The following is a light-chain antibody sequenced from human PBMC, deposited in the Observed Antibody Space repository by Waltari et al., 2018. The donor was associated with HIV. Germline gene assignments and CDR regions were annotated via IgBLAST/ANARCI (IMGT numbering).Light chain of an antibody. Sequence: QSVLTQPPSVSGAPGQRVTISCTGNSSNIGAGYDVHWSRQDLGSAPKLLLFDDNDRPSGIPDRFSGSKSGASASLAITGLQTEDEAHYYCQSYDSGLSASVFGGGTEVTVL. V-gene: IGLV1-40*01. CDR1: SSNIGAGYD. J-gene: IGLJ2*01. CDR2: DDN. CDR3: QSYDSGLSASV.